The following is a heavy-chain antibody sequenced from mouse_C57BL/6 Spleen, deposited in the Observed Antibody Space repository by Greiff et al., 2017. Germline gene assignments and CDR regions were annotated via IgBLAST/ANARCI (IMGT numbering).Heavy chain of an antibody. CDR1: GFSLTSYA. Sequence: VQLQQSGPGLVAPSQCLSITCTVSGFSLTSYAISWVRQPPGKGLAWLGVIWTGGGTTYNSAHKSRMSISKDNSKSQVYLKMNSLQTDDTTRYYCARNSPDGYYWYFDVWGTGTTVTVSS. CDR2: IWTGGGT. J-gene: IGHJ1*03. D-gene: IGHD2-3*01. V-gene: IGHV2-9-1*01. CDR3: ARNSPDGYYWYFDV.